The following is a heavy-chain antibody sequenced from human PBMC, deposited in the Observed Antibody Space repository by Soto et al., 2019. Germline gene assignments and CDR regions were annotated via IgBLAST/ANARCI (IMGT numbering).Heavy chain of an antibody. CDR3: AGEKVGTTGSDF. J-gene: IGHJ4*02. CDR2: MNPNSGNT. CDR1: GYTFTGYD. Sequence: QAQLVQSGAEVKKPGASVKVSCKASGYTFTGYDINWVRQATGQGLEWMGWMNPNSGNTGYAQNFKGRVPMTRDNSITTAYMELTSLRDDDSAVYYCAGEKVGTTGSDFWGQGTLVTVSS. V-gene: IGHV1-8*01. D-gene: IGHD1-26*01.